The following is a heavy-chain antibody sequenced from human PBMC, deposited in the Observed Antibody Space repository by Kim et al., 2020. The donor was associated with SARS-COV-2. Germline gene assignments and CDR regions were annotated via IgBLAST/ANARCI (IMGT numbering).Heavy chain of an antibody. J-gene: IGHJ4*02. CDR2: VGSDGSRT. CDR3: TRVGGADGYNDY. Sequence: GGSLRLSCAASGFSFSSFYMHWVRQAPGKGLVWISRVGSDGSRTTYADSVKGRFTISRDNAKNTLYLQMNSLKAEDTAMYFCTRVGGADGYNDYCGQGTLVTVSS. V-gene: IGHV3-74*01. D-gene: IGHD5-12*01. CDR1: GFSFSSFY.